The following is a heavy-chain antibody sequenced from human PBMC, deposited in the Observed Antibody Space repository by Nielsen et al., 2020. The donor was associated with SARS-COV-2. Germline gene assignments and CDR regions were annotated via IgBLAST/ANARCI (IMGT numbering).Heavy chain of an antibody. CDR1: GFTFSSYS. CDR2: ISSSSSYI. D-gene: IGHD3-10*01. V-gene: IGHV3-21*01. CDR3: AKDYYGSGSYYLDY. Sequence: GESLKISCAASGFTFSSYSMNWVRQAPGKGLEWVSSISSSSSYIYYADSVKGRFTISRDNSKNTLYLQMNSLRAEDTAVYYCAKDYYGSGSYYLDYWGQGTRVTVSS. J-gene: IGHJ4*02.